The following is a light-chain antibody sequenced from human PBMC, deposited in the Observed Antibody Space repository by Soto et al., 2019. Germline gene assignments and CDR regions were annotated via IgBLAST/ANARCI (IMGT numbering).Light chain of an antibody. Sequence: EIVLTQSPATLSLSPGERATLSCRAGQSVSSYLAWYQQKPGQAPRLLIYDASNRATGIPARFSGSGSGTDFTLTISSLESEDFAVYYCQQRSNWPLTFGGGTKVDIK. CDR3: QQRSNWPLT. V-gene: IGKV3-11*01. J-gene: IGKJ4*01. CDR1: QSVSSY. CDR2: DAS.